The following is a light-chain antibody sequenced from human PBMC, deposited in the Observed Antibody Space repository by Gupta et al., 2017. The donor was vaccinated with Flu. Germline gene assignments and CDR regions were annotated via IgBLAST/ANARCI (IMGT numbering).Light chain of an antibody. CDR2: DNY. CDR1: SSKMGSNY. Sequence: GSSSKMGSNYVSWYQHVPGTAPKLLIYDNYKRPSGIPDRFSGSQSGTSASLGISELQTGDEADYYCGTWDSSLSAVFGGGTKLTVL. V-gene: IGLV1-51*01. J-gene: IGLJ2*01. CDR3: GTWDSSLSAV.